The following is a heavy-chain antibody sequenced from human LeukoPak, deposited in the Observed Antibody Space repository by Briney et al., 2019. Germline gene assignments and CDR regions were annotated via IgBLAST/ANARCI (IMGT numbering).Heavy chain of an antibody. Sequence: PGGSLRLSCAASGFTFSSYWMHWVRQGPGKGLVWVSYISGDGSRTTYADSVKGRFTISRDNAKNTLDLQMNSLRAEGTAVYYCARGGWGTAIDYWAQGTLVTVSS. CDR2: ISGDGSRT. J-gene: IGHJ4*02. CDR1: GFTFSSYW. CDR3: ARGGWGTAIDY. V-gene: IGHV3-74*01. D-gene: IGHD1-7*01.